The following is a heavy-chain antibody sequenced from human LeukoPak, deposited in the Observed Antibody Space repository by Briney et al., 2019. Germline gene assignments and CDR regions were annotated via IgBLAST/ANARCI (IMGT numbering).Heavy chain of an antibody. CDR3: ARIDRAVAGTIDY. Sequence: SETLTLSCTVSGGSISSYFWSWIRQPPGKGLEWIGYIYYSGSTNYNPSLKSRVTMSVDTSKNQFSLKLSSVTAADTAVYYCARIDRAVAGTIDYWGQGTLVTVSS. CDR2: IYYSGST. J-gene: IGHJ4*02. V-gene: IGHV4-59*08. D-gene: IGHD6-19*01. CDR1: GGSISSYF.